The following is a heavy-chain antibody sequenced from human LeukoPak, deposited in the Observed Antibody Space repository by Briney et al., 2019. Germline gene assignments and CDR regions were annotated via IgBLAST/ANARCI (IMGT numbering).Heavy chain of an antibody. V-gene: IGHV3-21*01. CDR2: ISSSSSYI. Sequence: AGGSLRLSCAASGFTFSSYSMNWVRQAPGKGLEWVSSISSSSSYIYYADSVKGRFTISRDNAKNSLYLQMNSLRAEDTAVYYCARDPEYYDSSGYGDYWGQGTPVTVSS. CDR3: ARDPEYYDSSGYGDY. J-gene: IGHJ4*02. CDR1: GFTFSSYS. D-gene: IGHD3-22*01.